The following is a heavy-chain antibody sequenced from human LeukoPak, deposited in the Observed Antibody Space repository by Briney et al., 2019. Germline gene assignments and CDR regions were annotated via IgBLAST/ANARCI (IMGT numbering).Heavy chain of an antibody. D-gene: IGHD3-3*01. CDR2: IYYSGST. J-gene: IGHJ4*02. Sequence: SSETLSLTCTVSGGSISTSSYYWGWIRQPPGKGLEWIGNIYYSGSTYSNPSLKSRVTISVDTSKNQFSLKLYSVTAADTAAYYCARHSRQLRFFDFWGQGTLVTVSS. CDR1: GGSISTSSYY. V-gene: IGHV4-39*01. CDR3: ARHSRQLRFFDF.